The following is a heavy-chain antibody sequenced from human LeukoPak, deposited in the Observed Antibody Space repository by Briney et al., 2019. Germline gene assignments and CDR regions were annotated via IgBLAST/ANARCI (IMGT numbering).Heavy chain of an antibody. CDR2: IYYSGST. Sequence: SETLSLTCTVSGGSISSYYWSWIRQPPGKGLEWIGYIYYSGSTNYNPSLKSRVTISVDTSKNQLSLKLSSVTAADTAVYYCARGEYYYDSSGYYEIYFDYWGQGTLVTVSS. CDR1: GGSISSYY. CDR3: ARGEYYYDSSGYYEIYFDY. D-gene: IGHD3-22*01. V-gene: IGHV4-59*01. J-gene: IGHJ4*02.